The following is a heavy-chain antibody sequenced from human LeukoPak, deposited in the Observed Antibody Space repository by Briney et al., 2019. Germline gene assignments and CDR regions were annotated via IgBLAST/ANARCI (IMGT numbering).Heavy chain of an antibody. CDR3: AKAINWYFDL. CDR1: GFTFSSYA. Sequence: GGSLRLSCAASGFTFSSYAMSWVRQAPGKGLEWVSAISGSGANTYYADSVKGRFTISRDNSKNTLYLQVNSLRAEDTAVYYCAKAINWYFDLWGRGTLVTVS. CDR2: ISGSGANT. J-gene: IGHJ2*01. V-gene: IGHV3-23*01.